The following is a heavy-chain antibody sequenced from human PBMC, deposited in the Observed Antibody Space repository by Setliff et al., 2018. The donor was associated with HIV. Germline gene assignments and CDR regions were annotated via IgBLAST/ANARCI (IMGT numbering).Heavy chain of an antibody. V-gene: IGHV1-8*02. Sequence: ASVKVSCKASAYTFTDYYMHWVRQAPGLGLEWMGWINPNSGNTGYAQKFQGRVTVTEDTSTNTAFMELSSLRSEDTAVYYCARALTSGGFYYYYMDVWGKGTTVTVSS. CDR1: AYTFTDYY. D-gene: IGHD3-9*01. J-gene: IGHJ6*03. CDR2: INPNSGNT. CDR3: ARALTSGGFYYYYMDV.